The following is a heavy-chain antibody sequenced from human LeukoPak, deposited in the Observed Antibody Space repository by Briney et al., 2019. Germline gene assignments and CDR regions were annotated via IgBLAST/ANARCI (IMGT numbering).Heavy chain of an antibody. CDR1: GFTFSNAW. Sequence: GGSLRLFCAASGFTFSNAWMTWVRQAPGKGLEWVGRIKTKTDGGTTDYAAPVKGRFTISRDDSKNTLYLQMNSLKTEDTAVYYCTTEMVRGIIIGNWFDPWGQGTLVTVSS. CDR3: TTEMVRGIIIGNWFDP. D-gene: IGHD3-10*01. CDR2: IKTKTDGGTT. J-gene: IGHJ5*02. V-gene: IGHV3-15*01.